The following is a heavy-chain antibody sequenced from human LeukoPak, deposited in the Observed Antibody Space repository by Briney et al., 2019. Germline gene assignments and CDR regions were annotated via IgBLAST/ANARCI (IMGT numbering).Heavy chain of an antibody. CDR2: IIPIFGSP. Sequence: SVKVSCKASGDTFSSYAISWVRQAPGQRLEWMGGIIPIFGSPNYAQRFQGRVTITADKSTSTAYMELSSLTYEDTAVYYCARDVPVEMTVSGYFDFWGQGTLVTVSS. V-gene: IGHV1-69*06. D-gene: IGHD5-24*01. CDR3: ARDVPVEMTVSGYFDF. J-gene: IGHJ4*02. CDR1: GDTFSSYA.